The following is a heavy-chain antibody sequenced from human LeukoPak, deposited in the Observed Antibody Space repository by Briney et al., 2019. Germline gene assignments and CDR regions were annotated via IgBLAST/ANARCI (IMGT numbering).Heavy chain of an antibody. CDR1: GFTLSSYW. CDR2: IKEDGSEK. CDR3: ARDWVAGVPFDAFDI. V-gene: IGHV3-7*03. D-gene: IGHD3-10*01. J-gene: IGHJ3*02. Sequence: GSLRLSCAASGFTLSSYWMSWVRQAPGKGLEWVANIKEDGSEKYYVDSVKGRFTISRDNAKNSLYLHMNSLTAEATAVYYCARDWVAGVPFDAFDIWGQGTMVSVSS.